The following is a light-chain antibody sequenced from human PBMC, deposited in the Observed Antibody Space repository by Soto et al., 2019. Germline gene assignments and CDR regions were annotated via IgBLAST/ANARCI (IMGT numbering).Light chain of an antibody. V-gene: IGLV2-8*01. CDR2: EIS. CDR1: SSDVGGYNY. J-gene: IGLJ1*01. CDR3: SSYAGNNNCV. Sequence: QSALTQPPSASGSPGQSVTISCTGTSSDVGGYNYVSWYQQHPGKAPKLILYEISERPSGVPDRFSGSKSGNTASLTVSGLQAEDEADYYCSSYAGNNNCVVRTGTKVTVL.